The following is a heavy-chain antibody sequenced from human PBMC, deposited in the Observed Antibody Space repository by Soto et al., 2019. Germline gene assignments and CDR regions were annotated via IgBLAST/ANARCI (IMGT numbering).Heavy chain of an antibody. J-gene: IGHJ6*02. Sequence: GGSLRLSCAASGFTFSSYAMSWVRQAPGKGLEWVSAISGSGGSTYYADSVKSRFTISRDNSKNTLYLQMNSLRAEDTAVYYCAKGEYSSSPPYYGMDVWGQGTTVTVSS. CDR2: ISGSGGST. V-gene: IGHV3-23*01. CDR3: AKGEYSSSPPYYGMDV. D-gene: IGHD6-6*01. CDR1: GFTFSSYA.